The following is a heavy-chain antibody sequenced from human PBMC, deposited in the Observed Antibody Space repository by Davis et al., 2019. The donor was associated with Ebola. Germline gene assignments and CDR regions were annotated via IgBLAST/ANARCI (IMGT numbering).Heavy chain of an antibody. CDR3: ARLSANYYDSSGYYGEGGLVDY. D-gene: IGHD3-22*01. CDR1: GYSFTSYW. V-gene: IGHV5-51*01. J-gene: IGHJ4*02. CDR2: IYPGDSDT. Sequence: GESLKISCKGSGYSFTSYWSGWVRQMPGKGLEWMGIIYPGDSDTRYSPSFQGQVTISADKSISTAYLQWSSLKASDTAMYYCARLSANYYDSSGYYGEGGLVDYWGQGTLVTVSS.